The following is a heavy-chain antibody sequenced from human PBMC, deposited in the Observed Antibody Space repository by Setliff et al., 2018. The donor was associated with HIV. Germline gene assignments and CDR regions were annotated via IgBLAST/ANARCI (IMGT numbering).Heavy chain of an antibody. V-gene: IGHV1-18*01. CDR1: GGTFKNLA. CDR3: ARDGYYYDGSAYSTFDY. Sequence: GASVKVSCKASGGTFKNLAISWVRQAPGQGLEWMGWISAYNGNTNYAQQLQGRVTMTTDTSTSTAYMELRSLRSDDTAVYYCARDGYYYDGSAYSTFDYWGQGTLVTVSS. D-gene: IGHD3-22*01. J-gene: IGHJ4*02. CDR2: ISAYNGNT.